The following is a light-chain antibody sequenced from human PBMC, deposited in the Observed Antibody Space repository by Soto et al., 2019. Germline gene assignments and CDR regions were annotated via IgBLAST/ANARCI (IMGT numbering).Light chain of an antibody. V-gene: IGKV1-5*03. CDR2: KAS. J-gene: IGKJ5*01. CDR3: QQSYTAPSIT. Sequence: DIQMTQSPSTLSASVGDRVTITCRASQSISSWLAWYQQKPGKAPKLLIYKASRLESGVPSRFSGSGSGTDFTLSISSLQPEDFATYYCQQSYTAPSITFGQGTRLEIK. CDR1: QSISSW.